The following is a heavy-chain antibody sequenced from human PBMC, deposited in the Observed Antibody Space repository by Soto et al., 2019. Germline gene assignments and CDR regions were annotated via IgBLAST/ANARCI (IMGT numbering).Heavy chain of an antibody. Sequence: GESLKISCRCSGYTFSNFWIAWVRHLPGKGLEWMGIIYPGDHETRYSPSFHGKVTISADKSINTAYLQWSSLEASDSAFYYCARSPRSSPDFDYWGQGALVTVSS. J-gene: IGHJ4*02. V-gene: IGHV5-51*01. CDR3: ARSPRSSPDFDY. CDR2: IYPGDHET. CDR1: GYTFSNFW. D-gene: IGHD6-13*01.